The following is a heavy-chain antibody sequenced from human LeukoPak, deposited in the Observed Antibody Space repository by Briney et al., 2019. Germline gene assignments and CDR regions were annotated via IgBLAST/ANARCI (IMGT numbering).Heavy chain of an antibody. CDR2: ISGSGGST. CDR3: AKEPASGSCFDY. CDR1: GYAFNSYA. D-gene: IGHD3-10*01. J-gene: IGHJ4*02. V-gene: IGHV3-23*01. Sequence: GGSLRLSCAASGYAFNSYAMSWVRQAPGKGPEWVSAISGSGGSTYYADSVKGRFTISRDNSKNTLYLQMNSLRAEDTALYYCAKEPASGSCFDYWGQGTLVTVSS.